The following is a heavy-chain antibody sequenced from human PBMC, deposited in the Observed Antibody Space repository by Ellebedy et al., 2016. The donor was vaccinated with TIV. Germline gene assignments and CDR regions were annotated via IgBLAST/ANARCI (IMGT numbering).Heavy chain of an antibody. D-gene: IGHD3-3*01. CDR2: MNPNSGNT. J-gene: IGHJ5*02. CDR1: GYTFTSYD. V-gene: IGHV1-8*01. CDR3: ARDRETRSGNVFDP. Sequence: AASVKVSCKASGYTFTSYDINWARQATGQGLEWMGWMNPNSGNTGYAQKFQGRVTMTRNTSISTAYMELSSLRSEDTAVYYCARDRETRSGNVFDPWGQGTLVTVSS.